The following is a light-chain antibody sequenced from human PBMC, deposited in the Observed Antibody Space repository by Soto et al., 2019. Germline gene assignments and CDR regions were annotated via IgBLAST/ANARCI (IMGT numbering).Light chain of an antibody. Sequence: DIQMTQSPSTLSASVGDRGTLTCRASQSISSWLAWYQQKPGKAPKLLIYKASSLESGVPSRFSGSGSGTEFTLTISSLQPDDFATYYCQQYNSYLWTFGQGTKVDIK. CDR2: KAS. V-gene: IGKV1-5*03. CDR3: QQYNSYLWT. CDR1: QSISSW. J-gene: IGKJ1*01.